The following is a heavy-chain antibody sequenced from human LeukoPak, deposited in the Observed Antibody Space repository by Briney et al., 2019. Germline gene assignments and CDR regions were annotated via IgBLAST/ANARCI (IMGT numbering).Heavy chain of an antibody. CDR2: INPNSGGT. V-gene: IGHV1-2*02. Sequence: ASVKVSCKASGYTFTGYYMHWVRQAPGQGLEWMGWINPNSGGTNYAQEFQGRVTMSRDTSISTAYMELSRLRSDDTAVYYCARELGYCSGGSCQNWFDPWGQGTLVTVSS. J-gene: IGHJ5*02. D-gene: IGHD2-15*01. CDR3: ARELGYCSGGSCQNWFDP. CDR1: GYTFTGYY.